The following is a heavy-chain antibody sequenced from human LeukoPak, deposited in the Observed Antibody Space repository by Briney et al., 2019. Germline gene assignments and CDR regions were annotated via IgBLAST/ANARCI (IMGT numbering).Heavy chain of an antibody. V-gene: IGHV4-39*07. J-gene: IGHJ6*03. CDR3: ARGAAASANQYYYYYYYMDV. D-gene: IGHD6-13*01. CDR2: IYYSGST. Sequence: SETLSLTCTVSGGSISSSSHYWGWIRQPPGKGLEWIGSIYYSGSTYYNPSLKSRVTISVDTSKNQFSLKLSSVTAADTAVYYCARGAAASANQYYYYYYYMDVWGKGTTVTVSS. CDR1: GGSISSSSHY.